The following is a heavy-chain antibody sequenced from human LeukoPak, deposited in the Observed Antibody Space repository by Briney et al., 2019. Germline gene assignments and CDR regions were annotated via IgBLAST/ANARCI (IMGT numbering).Heavy chain of an antibody. CDR2: ISTSSSYT. Sequence: PGGSLRLSCAASGFTFTDYYMSWIRQAPGKGLEWVSYISTSSSYTKYADSVKGRFTISRDNAKNSLYLQMNSLRAEDTAVYYCAIGSYCSGGSCYPLFDYWGRGTLVTVSS. CDR3: AIGSYCSGGSCYPLFDY. V-gene: IGHV3-11*05. D-gene: IGHD2-15*01. CDR1: GFTFTDYY. J-gene: IGHJ4*02.